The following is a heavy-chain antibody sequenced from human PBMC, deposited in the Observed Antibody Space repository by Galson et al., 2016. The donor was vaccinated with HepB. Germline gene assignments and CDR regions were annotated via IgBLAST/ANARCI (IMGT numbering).Heavy chain of an antibody. CDR1: GFSLSTSGVG. J-gene: IGHJ5*02. CDR3: AHGSPGGQCSSSTCLGWFDP. CDR2: IYWNDDK. Sequence: PALVKPTQTLTLTCTFSGFSLSTSGVGVGWIRQPPGKALEWLALIYWNDDKRYSPSLKNRLTITKDTSKSQVVLTLTNMDPVDTATYYCAHGSPGGQCSSSTCLGWFDPWGQGTLVTVSS. D-gene: IGHD2-2*01. V-gene: IGHV2-5*01.